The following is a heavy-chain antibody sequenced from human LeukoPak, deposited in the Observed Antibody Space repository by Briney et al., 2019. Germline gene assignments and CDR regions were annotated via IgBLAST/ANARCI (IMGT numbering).Heavy chain of an antibody. J-gene: IGHJ4*02. Sequence: PSETLSLTCTGSGGSMRSYYWSWIRQPPGKGLEWIGYIYYSGSTNYNPSLTSRGTISVDTSKNQFTLKLSSVTAADTAVYYCARSDSSGYTDYWGQGTLVTVSS. CDR3: ARSDSSGYTDY. CDR1: GGSMRSYY. V-gene: IGHV4-59*01. CDR2: IYYSGST. D-gene: IGHD3-22*01.